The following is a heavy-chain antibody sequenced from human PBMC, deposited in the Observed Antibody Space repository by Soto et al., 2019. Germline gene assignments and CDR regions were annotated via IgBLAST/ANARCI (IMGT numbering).Heavy chain of an antibody. CDR1: GYTFTTYG. D-gene: IGHD3-22*01. V-gene: IGHV1-18*01. J-gene: IGHJ3*02. CDR2: LNTYNGNT. Sequence: EASVKVSCKASGYTFTTYGISWVRQAPGQGLEWMGWLNTYNGNTNYPQKLQGRLTMTTDTSTSTAYMQLRSLRSDDTAVYYCAREMSYYYDSSGLDAFDIWGQGTMVTVSS. CDR3: AREMSYYYDSSGLDAFDI.